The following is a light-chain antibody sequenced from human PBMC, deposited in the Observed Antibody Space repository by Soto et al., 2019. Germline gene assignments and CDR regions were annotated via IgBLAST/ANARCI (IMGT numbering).Light chain of an antibody. J-gene: IGLJ2*01. Sequence: QSAPTQPASVSGSPGQSITISCNGTSSDVGGYNYVSWYQQHPGKAPKLMIYEVSNRPSGVSNRFSGSKSGNTASLIISGLQAEDEADYYCSSYTSSSTLVFGGGTKVTVL. CDR1: SSDVGGYNY. CDR2: EVS. V-gene: IGLV2-14*01. CDR3: SSYTSSSTLV.